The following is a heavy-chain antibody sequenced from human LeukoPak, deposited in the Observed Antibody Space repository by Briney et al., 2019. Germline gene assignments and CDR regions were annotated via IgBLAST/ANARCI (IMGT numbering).Heavy chain of an antibody. D-gene: IGHD3-10*01. CDR3: ARDMVRGGPFDI. V-gene: IGHV4-30-4*01. CDR1: GGSISSGDYY. J-gene: IGHJ3*02. Sequence: PSETLSLTCTVSGGSISSGDYYWSWIRQPPGKGLEWIGYIYYSGSTYYNPSLKSRVTISVDTSKNQFSLKLSSVTAADTAVYYCARDMVRGGPFDIWGQGTMVTVSS. CDR2: IYYSGST.